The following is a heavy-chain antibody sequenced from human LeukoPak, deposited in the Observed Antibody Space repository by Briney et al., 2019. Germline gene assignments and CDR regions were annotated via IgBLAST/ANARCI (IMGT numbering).Heavy chain of an antibody. CDR3: AKDLNYYGSGSYYLGGLFDY. Sequence: GGSLRLSCAASGFTFSSYAMSWVRQAPGKGLEWVSAISGSGGSTYYADSVKGRFTISRDNSKNTLYLQMNSLRAEDTAVYYCAKDLNYYGSGSYYLGGLFDYWGQGTLVTVSS. J-gene: IGHJ4*02. CDR2: ISGSGGST. D-gene: IGHD3-10*01. V-gene: IGHV3-23*01. CDR1: GFTFSSYA.